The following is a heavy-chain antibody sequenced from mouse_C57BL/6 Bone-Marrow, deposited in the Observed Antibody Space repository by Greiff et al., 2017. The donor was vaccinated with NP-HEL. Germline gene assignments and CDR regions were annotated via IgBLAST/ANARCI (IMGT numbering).Heavy chain of an antibody. Sequence: EVQVVESGGGLVQPGGSLKLSCAASGFTFSDYYMYWVRQTPEKRLEWVAYISNGGGSTYYPDTVKGRFTISRDNAKNTLYLQMSRLKSEDTAMYYCARHALNDYDKNWYFDVWGTGTTVTVSS. D-gene: IGHD2-4*01. CDR1: GFTFSDYY. V-gene: IGHV5-12*01. CDR2: ISNGGGST. J-gene: IGHJ1*03. CDR3: ARHALNDYDKNWYFDV.